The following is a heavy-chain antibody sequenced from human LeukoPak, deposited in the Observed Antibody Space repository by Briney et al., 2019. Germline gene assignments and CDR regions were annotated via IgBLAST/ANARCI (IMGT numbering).Heavy chain of an antibody. CDR3: AKFESSSWSFDY. Sequence: GGSLRLSCAAPGFTFSSYAMSWVRQAPGQGLEWVSAISGSGGSTYYADSVKGRFTISRDNSKNTPYLQMNSLRAEDTAVYYCAKFESSSWSFDYWGQGTLVTVSS. V-gene: IGHV3-23*01. D-gene: IGHD6-13*01. CDR1: GFTFSSYA. J-gene: IGHJ4*02. CDR2: ISGSGGST.